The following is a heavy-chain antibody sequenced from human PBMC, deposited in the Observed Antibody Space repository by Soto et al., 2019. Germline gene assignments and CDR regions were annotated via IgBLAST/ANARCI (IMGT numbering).Heavy chain of an antibody. D-gene: IGHD5-12*01. J-gene: IGHJ5*02. Sequence: EVQLVESGGGLVQPGGSLRLSCAASGFTFSSYSMNWVRQAPRNGLEWVSYISSSSSTIYYADSVKGRFTISRDNAKKSLYLQMNSLRDEDTAVYYFAREAGTWLLSLNWFDPWGQGTLVTVSS. CDR1: GFTFSSYS. CDR3: AREAGTWLLSLNWFDP. CDR2: ISSSSSTI. V-gene: IGHV3-48*02.